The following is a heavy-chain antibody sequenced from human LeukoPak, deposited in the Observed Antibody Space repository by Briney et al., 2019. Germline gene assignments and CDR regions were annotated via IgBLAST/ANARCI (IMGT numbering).Heavy chain of an antibody. V-gene: IGHV1-2*02. CDR2: INPNSGGT. Sequence: GASVKVSCKASGYTFIGYYIHWVREAPGQGLEWMGSINPNSGGTNYAQKFQGRVIMTRDTSISTGYMEVSRLRSDDTAVYYCARGGAAGANPPGGVWGQGALVTVSS. CDR3: ARGGAAGANPPGGV. D-gene: IGHD1-26*01. J-gene: IGHJ4*02. CDR1: GYTFIGYY.